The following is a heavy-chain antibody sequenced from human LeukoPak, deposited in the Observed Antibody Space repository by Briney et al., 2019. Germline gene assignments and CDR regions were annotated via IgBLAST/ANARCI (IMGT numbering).Heavy chain of an antibody. J-gene: IGHJ3*02. D-gene: IGHD4-17*01. V-gene: IGHV4-59*08. CDR2: IYYSGST. CDR1: GGSISSYY. CDR3: ARHLGDTVTTSDVFDI. Sequence: SETLSLTCTVSGGSISSYYWSWIRQPPGKGLEWIGYIYYSGSTNYNPSLKSRVTISVDTSKNQFSLKLSSVTAADTAVYYCARHLGDTVTTSDVFDIWGQGTMVTVSS.